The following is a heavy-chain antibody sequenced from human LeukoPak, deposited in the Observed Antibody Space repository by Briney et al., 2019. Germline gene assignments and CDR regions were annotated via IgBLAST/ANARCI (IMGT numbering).Heavy chain of an antibody. J-gene: IGHJ4*02. CDR2: ISSSSSTI. CDR3: ARGIGNYYDSSGYYYYFDC. D-gene: IGHD3-22*01. CDR1: GFTFSSYS. V-gene: IGHV3-48*02. Sequence: GGSLRLSCAASGFTFSSYSMNWVRQAPGKGLEWVSYISSSSSTIYYADSVKGRFTISRDNAKNSLYLQMNSLRDEDTAVYYCARGIGNYYDSSGYYYYFDCWGQGTLVTVSS.